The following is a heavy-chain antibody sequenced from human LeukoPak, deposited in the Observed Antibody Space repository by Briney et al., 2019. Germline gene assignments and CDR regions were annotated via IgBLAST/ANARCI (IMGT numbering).Heavy chain of an antibody. CDR1: GYTFTSYD. J-gene: IGHJ6*02. CDR2: MNPNSGNT. D-gene: IGHD3-3*01. CDR3: ARALSSGYYDFWSGYYLFQNYYYYSMDV. V-gene: IGHV1-8*01. Sequence: GASVKVSCKASGYTFTSYDINWVRQATGQGLEWMGWMNPNSGNTGYAQKFQGRVTMTRNTSISTAYMELSSLRSEDTAVYYCARALSSGYYDFWSGYYLFQNYYYYSMDVWGQGTTVTVSS.